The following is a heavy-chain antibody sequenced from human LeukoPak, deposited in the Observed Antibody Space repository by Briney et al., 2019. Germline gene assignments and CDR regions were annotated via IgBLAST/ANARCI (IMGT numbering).Heavy chain of an antibody. CDR3: ARGSGFYYGSGSPPTAVDV. D-gene: IGHD3-10*01. V-gene: IGHV4-30-2*01. CDR2: IYHSGTT. CDR1: GGSIGSGGFS. Sequence: SETLSLTCAVSGGSIGSGGFSWSWIRLPPGKGLECIGYIYHSGTTYYNPSLKSRVTISIDRSKNQFSLTLSSVTAADTAVYYCARGSGFYYGSGSPPTAVDVWGQGTTVTVSS. J-gene: IGHJ6*02.